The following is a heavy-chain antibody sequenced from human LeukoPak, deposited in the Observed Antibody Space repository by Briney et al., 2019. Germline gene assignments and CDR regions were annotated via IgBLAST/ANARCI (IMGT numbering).Heavy chain of an antibody. J-gene: IGHJ6*03. CDR3: ARRSGAIVVVPAATTSKYYYYYMDV. V-gene: IGHV1-69*05. CDR2: NIPPYGTP. CDR1: RGMFSTTA. D-gene: IGHD2-2*01. Sequence: SVKVSCKASRGMFSTTAINWVRQAPGQGLEWMGGNIPPYGTPDYAQKFQGRVTMTTDTSTSTAYMELRSLRSDDTAVYYCARRSGAIVVVPAATTSKYYYYYMDVWGNGTTVTVSS.